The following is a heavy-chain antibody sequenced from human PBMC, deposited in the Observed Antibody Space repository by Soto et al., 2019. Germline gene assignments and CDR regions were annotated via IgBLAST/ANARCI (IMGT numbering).Heavy chain of an antibody. V-gene: IGHV3-48*03. CDR2: ISSSGSTI. D-gene: IGHD1-26*01. CDR3: ARASWELLKAFDY. Sequence: EVQLVESGGGLVQPGGSLRLSCAASGFTFSSYEMNWVRQAPGKGLEWASYISSSGSTIYYADSVKGRFTISRDNAKNSLYLQMNSLRAEDTAVYYCARASWELLKAFDYWGQGTLVTVSS. CDR1: GFTFSSYE. J-gene: IGHJ4*02.